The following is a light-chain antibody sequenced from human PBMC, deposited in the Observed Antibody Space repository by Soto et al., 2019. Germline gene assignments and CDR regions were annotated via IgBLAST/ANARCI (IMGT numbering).Light chain of an antibody. CDR1: HDISEN. CDR2: DAS. Sequence: DIQMTQSPSSLSASVGDRVSITCQASHDISENLNWYQQKPGKAPKLLISDASTLETGVPLRFTGGGSGTHFTLTLNALQPEDAATYDCQQYDDLPPFNLGPGTTVNIK. J-gene: IGKJ3*01. V-gene: IGKV1-33*01. CDR3: QQYDDLPPFN.